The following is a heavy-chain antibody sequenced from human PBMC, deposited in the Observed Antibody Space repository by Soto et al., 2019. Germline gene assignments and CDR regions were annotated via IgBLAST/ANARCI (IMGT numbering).Heavy chain of an antibody. Sequence: QVQLVESGGGVVQPGTSLRLSCAASGFAFSSYGMHWVRQAPGKGLEWLAVISYDEIDKYYADSVKGRFTISRDNSKNTVYLQMNSLRAEDTAVYYCASRRGIYGNNRDDFDYWGEGTLVTASS. D-gene: IGHD5-12*01. J-gene: IGHJ4*02. CDR1: GFAFSSYG. CDR3: ASRRGIYGNNRDDFDY. CDR2: ISYDEIDK. V-gene: IGHV3-30*03.